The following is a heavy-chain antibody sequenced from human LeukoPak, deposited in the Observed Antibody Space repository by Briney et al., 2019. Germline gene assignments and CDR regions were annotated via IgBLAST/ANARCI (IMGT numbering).Heavy chain of an antibody. CDR2: ISYDGSNK. V-gene: IGHV3-30-3*01. J-gene: IGHJ4*02. CDR3: ARDALGAIDY. Sequence: GGSLRLSCAASGFTFSSYAMHWVRQAPGKGLEWVAVISYDGSNKYYADSVKGRFTISRDNSKNTLYLQMNSLRGEDTAVYYCARDALGAIDYWGQGTLATVSS. CDR1: GFTFSSYA. D-gene: IGHD3-3*01.